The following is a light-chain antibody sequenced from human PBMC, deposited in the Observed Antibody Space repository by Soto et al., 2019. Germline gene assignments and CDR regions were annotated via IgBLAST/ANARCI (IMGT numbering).Light chain of an antibody. CDR1: QDISNY. CDR2: DAS. J-gene: IGKJ5*01. Sequence: EIQMAQSPSSLSATVGDRVTITCQASQDISNYLNWYQQTPGKAPKLLIYDASNLETGVPSRFSGGGSGTDFTFIISRLQPEDIATYFCQQYDNLPITFGQGTRLEI. V-gene: IGKV1-33*01. CDR3: QQYDNLPIT.